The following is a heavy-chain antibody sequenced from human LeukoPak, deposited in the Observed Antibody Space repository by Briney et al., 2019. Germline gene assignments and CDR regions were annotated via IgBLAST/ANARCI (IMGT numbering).Heavy chain of an antibody. J-gene: IGHJ4*02. D-gene: IGHD7-27*01. Sequence: GGSLRLSCAASGFIFSSFGMSWVRQAPGKGLEWVSRISGSDGSTDYADSVKGRFTISRDDSKNTLSLQMNSLRVEDTAVYYCARDLAWGAFDYWGQGTLVTVSS. V-gene: IGHV3-23*01. CDR2: ISGSDGST. CDR3: ARDLAWGAFDY. CDR1: GFIFSSFG.